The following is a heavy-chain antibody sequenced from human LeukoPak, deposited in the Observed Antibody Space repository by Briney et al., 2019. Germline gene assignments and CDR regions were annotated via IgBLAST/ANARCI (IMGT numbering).Heavy chain of an antibody. CDR2: ISGSGGST. D-gene: IGHD6-19*01. CDR1: GFTFSSYA. CDR3: FSSHSSGWTYDY. Sequence: PGGSLRLSCAASGFTFSSYAMSWVRQAPGKGLEWVLAISGSGGSTYYADSVKGRFTISRHNSKNTLYLQMNSLRAEDTAVYYCFSSHSSGWTYDYWGQGTLVTISS. V-gene: IGHV3-23*01. J-gene: IGHJ4*02.